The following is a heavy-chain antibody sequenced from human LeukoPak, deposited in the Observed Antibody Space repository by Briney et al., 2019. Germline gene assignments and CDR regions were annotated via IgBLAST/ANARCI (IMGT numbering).Heavy chain of an antibody. D-gene: IGHD1-1*01. V-gene: IGHV4-39*01. J-gene: IGHJ4*02. CDR3: ARQYSDWNPFVG. CDR2: IYYSGST. Sequence: PSETLSLTCTVSGDSISDSDYHWGWIRQPPGKGLEWIGSIYYSGSTYYNPSLKSRVTISIDTSKNQFSLRLSSMTAADTAVYHCARQYSDWNPFVGWGQGTLVTVSS. CDR1: GDSISDSDYH.